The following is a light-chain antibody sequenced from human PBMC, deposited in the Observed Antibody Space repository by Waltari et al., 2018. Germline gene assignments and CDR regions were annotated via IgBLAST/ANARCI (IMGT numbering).Light chain of an antibody. CDR3: QQGYSYPFT. V-gene: IGKV1-39*01. CDR1: QGIGNN. Sequence: DIQMTQSPSSLSASVGDTVTIPCQASQGIGNNLNWYQQKLGNAPKLLIYKTSSLQSGIPSRFSGSGSGTDFTLTISSLLPEDFATYYCQQGYSYPFTFGGGTKVEI. CDR2: KTS. J-gene: IGKJ4*01.